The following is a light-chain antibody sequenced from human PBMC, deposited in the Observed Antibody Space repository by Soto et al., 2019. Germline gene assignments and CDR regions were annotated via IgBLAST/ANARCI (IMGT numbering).Light chain of an antibody. CDR2: AAS. CDR3: QQSYSSLSFT. V-gene: IGKV1-39*01. Sequence: DIQMTQSPSSLSASVGDRVTITCRASESIARHLNWYQQKPGKAPKLLIYAASSLQNGVPSRFRGGASGTDFPLTISNLQPEEFATYYCQQSYSSLSFTFGQGTRLQIK. CDR1: ESIARH. J-gene: IGKJ5*01.